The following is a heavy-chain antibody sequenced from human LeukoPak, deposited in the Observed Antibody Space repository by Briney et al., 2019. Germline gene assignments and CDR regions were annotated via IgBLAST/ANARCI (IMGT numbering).Heavy chain of an antibody. V-gene: IGHV4-39*01. J-gene: IGHJ4*02. CDR3: ARLHSSSWYSMGYYFDY. CDR2: IFYGRST. Sequence: SETLSLTCTVSGGSISTSSYYWGWIRQPPGKDLEWIGSIFYGRSTYYNPSLKSRVTISVDTSKNQFSLKLSSVTAADTAVYYCARLHSSSWYSMGYYFDYWGQGTLVTVSS. CDR1: GGSISTSSYY. D-gene: IGHD6-13*01.